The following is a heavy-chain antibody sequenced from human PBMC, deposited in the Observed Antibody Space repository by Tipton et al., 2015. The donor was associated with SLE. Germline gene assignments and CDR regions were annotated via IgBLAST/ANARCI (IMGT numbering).Heavy chain of an antibody. CDR1: GGSISSYY. J-gene: IGHJ4*02. CDR2: ASYSGRP. D-gene: IGHD3-22*01. V-gene: IGHV4-59*12. Sequence: TLSLTCTVSGGSISSYYWSWIRQPPGKGLEWIGDASYSGRPNSNPSLKSRVTVSVDTSKNQFSLKLKSVTAADTAVYYCARESKDYYDISGYGGFDYWGQGTLVTVSS. CDR3: ARESKDYYDISGYGGFDY.